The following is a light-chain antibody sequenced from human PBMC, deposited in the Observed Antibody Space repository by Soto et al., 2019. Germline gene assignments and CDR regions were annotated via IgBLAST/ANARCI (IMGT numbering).Light chain of an antibody. CDR1: QNIRSY. Sequence: IQMTQSPSSLSASVGDRVTITCRASQNIRSYLNWYQQKPGKAPNLLICGASNLQSGVPSRFSGSGSGTDFTLTIISLQPEDFATYYCQQSYSTPTFGQGTKVEIK. CDR3: QQSYSTPT. V-gene: IGKV1-39*01. J-gene: IGKJ1*01. CDR2: GAS.